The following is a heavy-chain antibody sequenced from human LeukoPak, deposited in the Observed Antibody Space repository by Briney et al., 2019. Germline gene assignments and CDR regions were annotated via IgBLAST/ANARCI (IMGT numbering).Heavy chain of an antibody. Sequence: PSETLSLTCTVSGGSISTSSCYWAWIRQPPGKGLEWIGSIYYSGSTYYNPSLKSRVTISVDTSKNQFSLKLSSVTAADTAVYYCAREQSSSPNYWGQGTLVTVSS. V-gene: IGHV4-39*02. J-gene: IGHJ4*02. CDR1: GGSISTSSCY. CDR3: AREQSSSPNY. D-gene: IGHD6-6*01. CDR2: IYYSGST.